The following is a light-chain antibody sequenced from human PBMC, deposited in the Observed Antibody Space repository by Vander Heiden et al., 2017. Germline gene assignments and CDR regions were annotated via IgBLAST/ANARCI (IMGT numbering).Light chain of an antibody. Sequence: DIVLTQSPATLSLSPGERATLSCRASQSVSSYLAWYKPKPGQAPRLLIYDASNRATGIPARFSGSGYGPDFTLTISIREPEAFTVYSCQQLSNSPFLTFGGGTKVEIK. V-gene: IGKV3-11*01. CDR2: DAS. J-gene: IGKJ4*01. CDR3: QQLSNSPFLT. CDR1: QSVSSY.